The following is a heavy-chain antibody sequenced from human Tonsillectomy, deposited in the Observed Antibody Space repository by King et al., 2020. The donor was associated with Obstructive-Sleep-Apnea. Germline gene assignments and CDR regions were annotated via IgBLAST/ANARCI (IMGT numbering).Heavy chain of an antibody. CDR1: GGSISSGNYS. CDR3: ARDPSYSYGYFDY. V-gene: IGHV4-30-4*07. D-gene: IGHD5-18*01. J-gene: IGHJ4*02. Sequence: VQLQESGPGLVKPSQTLSLTCAVSGGSISSGNYSWSWIRQPPGKGLEWIGYMYYIGSTYYNPSLKSRVTISVHTSKNQFSLKLSSVTAADTAVYYCARDPSYSYGYFDYWGQGTLVTVSS. CDR2: MYYIGST.